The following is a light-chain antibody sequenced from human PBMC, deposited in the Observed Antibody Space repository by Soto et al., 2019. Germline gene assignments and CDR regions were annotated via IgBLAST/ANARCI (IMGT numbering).Light chain of an antibody. Sequence: DIQMTQSPSSLSASVGDRVTITCRASQSISSYLNWYQQKPGKAPKLLIYAASSLQSGVPSRFSGSGSGTEFTLTISSLQSEDFATYYCQQYKSFWTFGQGTKVDI. CDR2: AAS. CDR3: QQYKSFWT. V-gene: IGKV1-39*01. J-gene: IGKJ1*01. CDR1: QSISSY.